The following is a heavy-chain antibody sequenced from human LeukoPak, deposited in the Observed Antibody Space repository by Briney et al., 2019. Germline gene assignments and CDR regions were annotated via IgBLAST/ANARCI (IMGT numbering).Heavy chain of an antibody. CDR1: GGSLSGYY. V-gene: IGHV4-34*01. D-gene: IGHD5-18*01. Sequence: SETLSLTCAVYGGSLSGYYWSWIRQPPGKGLEWIGEINHSGSTNYNPSLKSRVTISVDTSKNQFSLKLSSVTAADTAVYYCARVDTAMVTCDYWGQGTLVTVSS. CDR3: ARVDTAMVTCDY. CDR2: INHSGST. J-gene: IGHJ4*02.